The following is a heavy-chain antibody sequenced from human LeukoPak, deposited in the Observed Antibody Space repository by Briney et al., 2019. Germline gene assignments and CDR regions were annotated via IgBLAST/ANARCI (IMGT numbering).Heavy chain of an antibody. J-gene: IGHJ4*02. CDR3: AKDRPYGSGSYYFDY. Sequence: GGSLRLSCAASGFTFSSYGMHWVRQAPGKGLEWVAVISYDGSNKYYADSVKGRFTISRDNSKNTLYLQMNSLRAEDTAVYYCAKDRPYGSGSYYFDYWGQGTLVTVSS. V-gene: IGHV3-30*18. CDR1: GFTFSSYG. D-gene: IGHD3-10*01. CDR2: ISYDGSNK.